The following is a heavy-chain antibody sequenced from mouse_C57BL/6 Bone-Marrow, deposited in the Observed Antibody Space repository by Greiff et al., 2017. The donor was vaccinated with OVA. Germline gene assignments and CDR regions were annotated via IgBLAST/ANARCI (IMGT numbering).Heavy chain of an antibody. CDR2: IDPETGDT. Sequence: EVQLQQSGAELVRPGASVKLSCTASGFNIKDDYMHWVKQRPEQGLEWIGWIDPETGDTEYASKFQGKATITADTSSNTAYLQLSSLTSEDTAVYYCTRGGSTMVTPYAMDYWGQGTSVTVSS. CDR3: TRGGSTMVTPYAMDY. J-gene: IGHJ4*01. D-gene: IGHD2-2*01. CDR1: GFNIKDDY. V-gene: IGHV14-4*01.